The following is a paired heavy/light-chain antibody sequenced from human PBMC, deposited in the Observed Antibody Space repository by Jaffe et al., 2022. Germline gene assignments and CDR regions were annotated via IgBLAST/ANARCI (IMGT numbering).Heavy chain of an antibody. CDR2: ISWNSGGI. V-gene: IGHV3-9*01. CDR3: AQGAVHNSNWYNWFDP. CDR1: GFNFDDYA. J-gene: IGHJ5*02. Sequence: EVQLVESGGGLIQPGRSLRLSCVASGFNFDDYAMHWVRQAPGKGLEWVSGISWNSGGIGYADSVKGRFTISRDNAKNSLYLQMNSLRAEDTALYYCAQGAVHNSNWYNWFDPWGQGTLVTVSS. D-gene: IGHD6-13*01.
Light chain of an antibody. V-gene: IGKV1-33*01. J-gene: IGKJ4*01. CDR1: QDISNY. CDR3: QQYDDLPLT. Sequence: DIQMTQSPSSLSASVGDRVTITCQASQDISNYLNWYQQTPGKAPKLLIYDASNLDIGVPSRFSGSGSGTDFAFTISSLQPEDIATYYCQQYDDLPLTFGGGTKVEIK. CDR2: DAS.